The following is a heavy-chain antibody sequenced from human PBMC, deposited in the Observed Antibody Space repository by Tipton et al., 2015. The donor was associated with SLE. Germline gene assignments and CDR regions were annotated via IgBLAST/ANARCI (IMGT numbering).Heavy chain of an antibody. CDR2: ITRDGSGT. D-gene: IGHD3-22*01. CDR3: AKQGPGSGYCDY. V-gene: IGHV3-43*01. Sequence: SLRLSCAASGFIFEESTMHWVRQAPGKGLEWVSLITRDGSGTYYADSVRGRVTISRDNSKNSLFLQMNSLRTEDTAFYYCAKQGPGSGYCDYWGQGTLVTVSS. J-gene: IGHJ4*02. CDR1: GFIFEEST.